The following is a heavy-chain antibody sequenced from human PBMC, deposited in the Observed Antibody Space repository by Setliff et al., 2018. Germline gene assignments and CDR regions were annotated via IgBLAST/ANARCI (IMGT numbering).Heavy chain of an antibody. CDR1: GYTFTSYA. CDR2: INPNSGGT. D-gene: IGHD2-15*01. J-gene: IGHJ4*02. V-gene: IGHV1-2*04. CDR3: ASERESASRQTYFDS. Sequence: EASVKVSCKASGYTFTSYAMHWVRQAPGQRLEWMGWINPNSGGTNYAQKFQGWVTMTRDTSISTAYMELSSLRSEDTAVYYCASERESASRQTYFDSWGQGTLVTVSS.